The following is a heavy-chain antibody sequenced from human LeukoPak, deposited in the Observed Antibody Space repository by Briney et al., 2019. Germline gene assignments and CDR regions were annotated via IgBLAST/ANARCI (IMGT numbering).Heavy chain of an antibody. Sequence: RASVTVSCKASGYTFTGYYMHWVRQAPGQGLEWMGWINPSSGGTNYAQKFQGRVTMTRDTSISTAYMEVSSLKSDDTAVYYCARGWGSSQFDPWGQGTLVTVAS. CDR1: GYTFTGYY. CDR2: INPSSGGT. CDR3: ARGWGSSQFDP. J-gene: IGHJ5*02. V-gene: IGHV1-2*02. D-gene: IGHD3-16*01.